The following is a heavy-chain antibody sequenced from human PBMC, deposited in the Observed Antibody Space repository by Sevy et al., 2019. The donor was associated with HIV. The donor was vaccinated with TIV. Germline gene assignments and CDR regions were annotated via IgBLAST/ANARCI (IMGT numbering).Heavy chain of an antibody. CDR3: AKVGYDLWSGYASSYFDY. D-gene: IGHD3-3*01. J-gene: IGHJ4*02. CDR1: GFTFSSYG. Sequence: GGSLRLSCAASGFTFSSYGMHWVRQAPGKGLEWVAVISYDGSNKYYADSVKGRFTISRDNSKNTLYLQMNSLRAEDTAVYYCAKVGYDLWSGYASSYFDYWGQGTLVTVSS. V-gene: IGHV3-30*18. CDR2: ISYDGSNK.